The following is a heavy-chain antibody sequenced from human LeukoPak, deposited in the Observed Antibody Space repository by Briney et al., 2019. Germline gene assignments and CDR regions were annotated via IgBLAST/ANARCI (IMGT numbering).Heavy chain of an antibody. V-gene: IGHV4-39*07. D-gene: IGHD3-22*01. J-gene: IGHJ4*02. CDR2: IYYSGST. CDR3: AREVGYYSVSSGYYQSPFIDY. CDR1: GFTFSSYS. Sequence: GSLRLSCAASGFTFSSYSMNWVRQPPGKGLEWIGSIYYSGSTYYNPSLKSRVTISVDTSKNQFSLKLSSVTAADTAVYYCAREVGYYSVSSGYYQSPFIDYWGQGTLVTVSS.